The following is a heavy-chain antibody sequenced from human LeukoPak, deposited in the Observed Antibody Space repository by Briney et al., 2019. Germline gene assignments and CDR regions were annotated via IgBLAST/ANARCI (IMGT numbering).Heavy chain of an antibody. Sequence: SETLSLTCTVSGGSISSYYWSWIRQPPGKGLEWIGYIYYSGSTNYNPSLKSRVTISVDTSKNQFSLKLSSVTAADTAVYYCARETNYYDSSGYSDNWLDPWGQGTLVTVFS. CDR3: ARETNYYDSSGYSDNWLDP. V-gene: IGHV4-59*01. CDR1: GGSISSYY. CDR2: IYYSGST. D-gene: IGHD3-22*01. J-gene: IGHJ5*02.